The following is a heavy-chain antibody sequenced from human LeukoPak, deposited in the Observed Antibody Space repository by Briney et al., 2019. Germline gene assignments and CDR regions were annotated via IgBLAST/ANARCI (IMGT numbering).Heavy chain of an antibody. V-gene: IGHV4-59*01. CDR2: IYYSGST. CDR1: GGSISSYY. D-gene: IGHD3-10*01. CDR3: AAVRGVGTFDP. Sequence: PSETLSLTCTVSGGSISSYYWSWIRQPPGKGLEWIGYIYYSGSTNYNPSLKSRATISVDTSKNQFSLKLSSVTAADTAVYYCAAVRGVGTFDPWGQGTLVTVSS. J-gene: IGHJ5*02.